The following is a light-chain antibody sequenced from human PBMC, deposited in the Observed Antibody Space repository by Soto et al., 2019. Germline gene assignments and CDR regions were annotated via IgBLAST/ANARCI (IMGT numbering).Light chain of an antibody. CDR2: WAS. V-gene: IGKV4-1*01. J-gene: IGKJ1*01. Sequence: DIVMTQSPDSLALSLGERATINCKSSQSVLYSSNNKDYLAWYQQKPGQPPQKLIYWASTRESGVPDRFSGSGSATDFTLTISSLQAEDVAVYYGQQYFSTPWTFGQGTKVEIK. CDR1: QSVLYSSNNKDY. CDR3: QQYFSTPWT.